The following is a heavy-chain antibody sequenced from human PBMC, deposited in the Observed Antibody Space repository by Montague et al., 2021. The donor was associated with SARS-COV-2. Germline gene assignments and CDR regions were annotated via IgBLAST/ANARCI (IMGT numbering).Heavy chain of an antibody. J-gene: IGHJ4*02. CDR2: ISSDGSRR. CDR3: ARDGEIVAVGYYFDS. D-gene: IGHD3-22*01. Sequence: SLRLSCSASGFTFSSYWMYWVRQAPGKGLVWVSYISSDGSRRRYADSVKGRFTISRDNAKNTLYLQMNSLRAEDTAVYYCARDGEIVAVGYYFDSWGQGTLVTASS. CDR1: GFTFSSYW. V-gene: IGHV3-74*01.